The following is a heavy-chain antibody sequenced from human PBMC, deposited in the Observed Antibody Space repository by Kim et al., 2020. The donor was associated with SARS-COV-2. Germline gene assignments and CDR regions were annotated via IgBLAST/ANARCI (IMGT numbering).Heavy chain of an antibody. CDR2: IIPIFGTA. V-gene: IGHV1-69*13. D-gene: IGHD2-2*01. J-gene: IGHJ5*02. CDR1: GGTFSSYA. Sequence: SVKVSCKASGGTFSSYAISWVRQAPGQGLEWMGGIIPIFGTANYAQKFQGRVTITADESTSTAYMELSSLRSEDTAVYYCARGCSSTSCYRGWFDPWGQGTLVTVSS. CDR3: ARGCSSTSCYRGWFDP.